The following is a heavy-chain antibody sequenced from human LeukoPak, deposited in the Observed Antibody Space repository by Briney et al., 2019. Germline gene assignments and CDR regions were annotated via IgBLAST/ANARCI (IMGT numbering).Heavy chain of an antibody. CDR1: GYTFTGYY. CDR2: IIPIFGTA. Sequence: SVKVSCKASGYTFTGYYMHWVRQAPGQGLEWMGGIIPIFGTANYAQKFQGRVTITTDESTSTAYMELSSLRSEDTAVYYCAYAKRITIFGVVTTDAFDIWGQGTMVTVSS. D-gene: IGHD3-3*01. CDR3: AYAKRITIFGVVTTDAFDI. V-gene: IGHV1-69*05. J-gene: IGHJ3*02.